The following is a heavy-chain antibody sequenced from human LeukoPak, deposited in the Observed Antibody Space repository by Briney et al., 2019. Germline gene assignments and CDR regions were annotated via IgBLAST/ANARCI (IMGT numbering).Heavy chain of an antibody. CDR2: IYHSGST. V-gene: IGHV4-38-2*02. D-gene: IGHD6-6*01. CDR1: GGSISGYY. CDR3: ARVIAAYANWFDP. J-gene: IGHJ5*02. Sequence: SETLSLTCTVSGGSISGYYWGWIRQPPGKGLEWIGSIYHSGSTYYNPSLKSRVTISVDTSKNQFSLKLSSVTAADTAVYYCARVIAAYANWFDPWGQGTLVTVSS.